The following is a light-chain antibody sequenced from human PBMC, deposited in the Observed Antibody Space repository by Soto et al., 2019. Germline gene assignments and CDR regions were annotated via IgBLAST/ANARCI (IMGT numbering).Light chain of an antibody. V-gene: IGKV3-11*01. CDR3: QQRYNWPPIT. J-gene: IGKJ5*01. CDR1: QSVSTY. Sequence: EIVLTQSPATLSLSPVERATLSCMASQSVSTYLAWYQQKPGQAPRRLIYDASNRATGIPARFSGSGSGTDFTLTISSLEPEDFAIYYCQQRYNWPPITFGQGTRLEVK. CDR2: DAS.